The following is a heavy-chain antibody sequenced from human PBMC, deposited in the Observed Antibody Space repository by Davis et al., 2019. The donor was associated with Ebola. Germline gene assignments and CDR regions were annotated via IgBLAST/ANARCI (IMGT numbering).Heavy chain of an antibody. CDR2: MNPNSGNT. CDR3: AVLDGYSYAPFDY. Sequence: ASVKVSCKASGYTFTSYDINWVRQATGQGLEWMGWMNPNSGNTGYAQKFQGRVTITADKSTSTAYMELSSLRSEDTAVYYCAVLDGYSYAPFDYWGQGTLVTVSS. J-gene: IGHJ4*02. D-gene: IGHD5-18*01. V-gene: IGHV1-8*03. CDR1: GYTFTSYD.